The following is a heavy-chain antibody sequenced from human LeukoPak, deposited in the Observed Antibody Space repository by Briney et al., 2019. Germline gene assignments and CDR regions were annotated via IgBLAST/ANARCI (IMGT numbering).Heavy chain of an antibody. CDR3: ARFVLGYCSSTSCYYFDY. V-gene: IGHV4-30-2*01. Sequence: SETLSLTCTVSGGSISSGGYYWSWIRQPPGKGLEWIGYIYHSGSTYYNPSLKSRVTISVDRSKNQFSLKLSSVTAADTAVYYCARFVLGYCSSTSCYYFDYWGQGTLVTVSS. CDR1: GGSISSGGYY. D-gene: IGHD2-2*01. J-gene: IGHJ4*02. CDR2: IYHSGST.